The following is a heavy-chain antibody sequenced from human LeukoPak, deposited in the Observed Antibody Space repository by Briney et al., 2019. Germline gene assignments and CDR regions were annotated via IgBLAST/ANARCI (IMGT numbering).Heavy chain of an antibody. CDR2: ISSSSSYI. Sequence: GGSLRLSCAASGFTFSNYSMNWVRQAPGKGLEWVSSISSSSSYIYYADSVKGRFTISRDNAKNSLYLQMNSLRAEDTAVYYCARDDSSGYYYLDYWGQGTLVTVSS. D-gene: IGHD3-22*01. V-gene: IGHV3-21*01. J-gene: IGHJ4*02. CDR1: GFTFSNYS. CDR3: ARDDSSGYYYLDY.